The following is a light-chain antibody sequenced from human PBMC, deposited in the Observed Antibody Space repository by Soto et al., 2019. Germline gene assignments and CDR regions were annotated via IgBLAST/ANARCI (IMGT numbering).Light chain of an antibody. CDR2: VAS. CDR1: QSISID. Sequence: IQLSLSPSSMSASVGESVPIACRASQSISIDLAWYQQKPGKAPKLLINVASTRQGGIPARFSGSGSGTEFTLAIGSLQPEDSATYYCLQDYNCPLTFGGGTKVDIK. V-gene: IGKV1-6*01. CDR3: LQDYNCPLT. J-gene: IGKJ4*01.